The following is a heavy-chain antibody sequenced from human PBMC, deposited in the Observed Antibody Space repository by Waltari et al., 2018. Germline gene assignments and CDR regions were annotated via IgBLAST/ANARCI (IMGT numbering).Heavy chain of an antibody. CDR2: ISYDGSSE. CDR1: GFTFSSYP. J-gene: IGHJ4*02. Sequence: QVQLVESGGGVVQPGRSLRLSCAASGFTFSSYPMHWARQAPGKGLEWVAIISYDGSSEDYTDSVKGRFTISRDNSRNTLYLQMNSLRAEDTAVYYCAKSDGGIKRWLQSDFDYWGQGTLVTVSS. CDR3: AKSDGGIKRWLQSDFDY. D-gene: IGHD3-16*01. V-gene: IGHV3-30*18.